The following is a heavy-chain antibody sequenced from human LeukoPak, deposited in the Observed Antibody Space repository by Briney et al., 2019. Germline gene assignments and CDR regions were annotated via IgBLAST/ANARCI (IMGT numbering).Heavy chain of an antibody. Sequence: ETXXLTXTVSGGSISSYYWSWIRQPPGKGLEWIGYIYYSGSTNYNPSLKSRVTISVDTSKNQFSLKLNSVTAADTAVYYCARASELDDAFDIWGQGTMVTVSS. J-gene: IGHJ3*02. CDR3: ARASELDDAFDI. CDR1: GGSISSYY. V-gene: IGHV4-59*01. CDR2: IYYSGST. D-gene: IGHD1-14*01.